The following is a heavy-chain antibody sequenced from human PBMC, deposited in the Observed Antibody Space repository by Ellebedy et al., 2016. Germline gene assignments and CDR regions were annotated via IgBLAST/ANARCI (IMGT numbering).Heavy chain of an antibody. CDR3: ARDFSGCSSTSCYGAALYGMDV. V-gene: IGHV3-30-3*01. D-gene: IGHD2-2*01. CDR2: ISYDGSNK. CDR1: GFTFSSYA. J-gene: IGHJ6*02. Sequence: GGSLRLXXAASGFTFSSYAMHWVRQAPGKGLEWVAVISYDGSNKYYADSVKGRFTISRDNSKNTLYLQMNSLRAEDTAVYYCARDFSGCSSTSCYGAALYGMDVWGQGTTVTVSS.